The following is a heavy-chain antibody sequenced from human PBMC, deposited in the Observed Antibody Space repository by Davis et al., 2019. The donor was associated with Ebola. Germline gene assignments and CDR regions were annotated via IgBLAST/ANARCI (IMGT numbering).Heavy chain of an antibody. Sequence: MPSETLSLTCTVSGGSVSSGGYYWNWIRQPPGKGLEWIGYIYYSGSTNYNPSLKSRVTISIDTSKNQFSLNLNSVTAADTAVYYCAIPSGNYGRDAFDLWGQGTMVTVSS. D-gene: IGHD1-26*01. CDR1: GGSVSSGGYY. J-gene: IGHJ3*01. CDR3: AIPSGNYGRDAFDL. V-gene: IGHV4-61*08. CDR2: IYYSGST.